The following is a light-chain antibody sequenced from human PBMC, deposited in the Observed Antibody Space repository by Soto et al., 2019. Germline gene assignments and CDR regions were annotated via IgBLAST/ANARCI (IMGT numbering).Light chain of an antibody. Sequence: DIQMTQSPPTLSASVGDRVTITCRASQSISSWLAWYQQKPGKAPKLLIYDASSLESGVPSRFSGSGSGTEFTLTISSLQPDDFATYYCQQYNSYPSFGQGTKVEIK. CDR2: DAS. CDR3: QQYNSYPS. CDR1: QSISSW. J-gene: IGKJ1*01. V-gene: IGKV1-5*01.